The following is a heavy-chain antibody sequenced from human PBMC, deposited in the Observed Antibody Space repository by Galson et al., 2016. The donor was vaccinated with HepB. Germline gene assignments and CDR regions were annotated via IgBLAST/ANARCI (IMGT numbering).Heavy chain of an antibody. D-gene: IGHD6-13*01. CDR3: ARAGSSWYFDY. Sequence: SLRLSCAASGFTFISYNMNWVRQAPGKGLEWISYISSSGGTIYYADSVKGRFTISRDNAKNSLYLQMSSLRDEDTAVYYCARAGSSWYFDYWGQGTLVTVSS. V-gene: IGHV3-48*02. CDR2: ISSSGGTI. J-gene: IGHJ4*02. CDR1: GFTFISYN.